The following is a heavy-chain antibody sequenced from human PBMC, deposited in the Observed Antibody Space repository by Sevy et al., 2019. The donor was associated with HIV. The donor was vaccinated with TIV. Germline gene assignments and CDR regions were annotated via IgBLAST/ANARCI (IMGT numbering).Heavy chain of an antibody. CDR2: IYSDGTT. CDR1: GFSVSRNH. CDR3: ARRLSSARYFDF. V-gene: IGHV3-53*01. J-gene: IGHJ4*02. Sequence: GGSLRLSCAASGFSVSRNHINGVRQAPGKGQEWISVIYSDGTTQYADSVKGRFTISRETSNNTMYLQVSSLRADDPAVYYFARRLSSARYFDFWGQGTLVTVSS. D-gene: IGHD6-19*01.